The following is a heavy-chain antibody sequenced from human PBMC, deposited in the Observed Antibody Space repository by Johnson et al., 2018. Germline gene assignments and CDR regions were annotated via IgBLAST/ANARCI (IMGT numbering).Heavy chain of an antibody. D-gene: IGHD1-26*01. V-gene: IGHV3-30*18. Sequence: QVQLVESGGGVVQPGRSLRLSCAASGFTFSSYGMHWVRQAPGKGLEWVAVISYDGSNKYYADSVKGRFTISRDNSKNPLYLQMNSLRAEDTAVYYCAKDGWELLAFDIWGQGTMVTVSS. CDR1: GFTFSSYG. CDR3: AKDGWELLAFDI. J-gene: IGHJ3*02. CDR2: ISYDGSNK.